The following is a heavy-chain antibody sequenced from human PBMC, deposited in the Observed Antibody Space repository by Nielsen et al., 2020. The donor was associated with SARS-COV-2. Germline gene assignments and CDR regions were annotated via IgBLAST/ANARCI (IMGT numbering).Heavy chain of an antibody. CDR2: IYYSGST. J-gene: IGHJ5*02. CDR3: ARGTRSRDIVVVPPGFDP. V-gene: IGHV4-39*01. Sequence: SETLSLTCTVSGGSISSSSYYWGWIRQPPGKGLEWIGSIYYSGSTYYNPSLKSRVTISVDTSKNQFSLKLSSVTAADTAVYYCARGTRSRDIVVVPPGFDPWGQGTLVTVSS. D-gene: IGHD2-2*01. CDR1: GGSISSSSYY.